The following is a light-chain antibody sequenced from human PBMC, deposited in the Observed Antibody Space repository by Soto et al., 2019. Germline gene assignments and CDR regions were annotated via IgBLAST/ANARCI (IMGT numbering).Light chain of an antibody. CDR1: QSVSSAF. V-gene: IGKV3-20*01. J-gene: IGKJ1*01. Sequence: IVLTQSPCTLSLSPGERATLSCRASQSVSSAFLAWYQEKPGQAPRLLIYGASNRATGIPDRFSGSGSGTEFTLTISGLQSEDFALYYCQQYQNLWTFGQGTKVDIK. CDR3: QQYQNLWT. CDR2: GAS.